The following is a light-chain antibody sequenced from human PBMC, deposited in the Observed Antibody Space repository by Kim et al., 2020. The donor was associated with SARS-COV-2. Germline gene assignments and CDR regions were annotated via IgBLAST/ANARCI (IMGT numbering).Light chain of an antibody. CDR3: QQYNSWPLT. Sequence: EIVMTQSPATLSVSPGERATLSCRASQRVSSNLAWYQQKPGQAPRLLISGASTRATGIPARFSGSGSGTDFTLTISSLQSEDFAVYYCQQYNSWPLTFGGGTKLEIK. J-gene: IGKJ4*01. V-gene: IGKV3-15*01. CDR2: GAS. CDR1: QRVSSN.